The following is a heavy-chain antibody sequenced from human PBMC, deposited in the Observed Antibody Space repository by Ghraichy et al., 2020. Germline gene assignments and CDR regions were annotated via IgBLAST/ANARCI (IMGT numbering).Heavy chain of an antibody. Sequence: SETLSLTCTVSDYSISSGYYWGWIRQPPGKGLEWIASIYHSGSTYYNPSLKSRVTILVDTSKNQFSLNLSSVTAADTAVYYCARETHYYGSGSYPDNWFDPGGQGTPVTVSS. V-gene: IGHV4-38-2*02. CDR2: IYHSGST. CDR3: ARETHYYGSGSYPDNWFDP. CDR1: DYSISSGYY. D-gene: IGHD3-10*01. J-gene: IGHJ5*02.